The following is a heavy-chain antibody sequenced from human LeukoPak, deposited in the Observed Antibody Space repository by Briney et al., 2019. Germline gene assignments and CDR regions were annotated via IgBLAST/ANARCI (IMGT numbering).Heavy chain of an antibody. D-gene: IGHD1-1*01. Sequence: GGSLRLSCAASGFTFSSYWMSWVRQAPGKGLEWVANIKQDGSEKYYVDSVKGRFTISRDNAKNSLYLQMNSLRAEDTAVYYCARDLRVTTSPGSPQYWGQGILVTVST. CDR2: IKQDGSEK. J-gene: IGHJ4*02. CDR3: ARDLRVTTSPGSPQY. CDR1: GFTFSSYW. V-gene: IGHV3-7*01.